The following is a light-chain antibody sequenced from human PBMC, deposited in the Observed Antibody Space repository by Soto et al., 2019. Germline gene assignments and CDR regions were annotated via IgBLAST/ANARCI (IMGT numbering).Light chain of an antibody. CDR3: QQYNRWPFP. J-gene: IGKJ3*01. CDR1: QSVSSH. CDR2: GAS. Sequence: EAVMTQSPGTLSVSPGERGTLSCRASQSVSSHLAWYQQRPGQAPRLLIHGASTRATGIPDRFSGSGSGTDFTLTISSLQSEDSAVYYCQQYNRWPFPFGPGTKVHIK. V-gene: IGKV3-15*01.